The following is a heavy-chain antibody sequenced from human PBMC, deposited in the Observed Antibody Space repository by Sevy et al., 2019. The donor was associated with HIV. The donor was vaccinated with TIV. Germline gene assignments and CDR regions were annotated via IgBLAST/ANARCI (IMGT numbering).Heavy chain of an antibody. CDR2: IHYKGSDK. CDR3: AKDYSTGWYGYYYGMDV. CDR1: GFIFSSFG. V-gene: IGHV3-30*02. D-gene: IGHD6-19*01. J-gene: IGHJ6*02. Sequence: GGSLRLSCAASGFIFSSFGMHWVRQAPGKGLEWVAFIHYKGSDKYYADAVKGRYTISRDNSKNTVYLQMSSLRAKDTAVYYCAKDYSTGWYGYYYGMDVRGQGTTVTVSS.